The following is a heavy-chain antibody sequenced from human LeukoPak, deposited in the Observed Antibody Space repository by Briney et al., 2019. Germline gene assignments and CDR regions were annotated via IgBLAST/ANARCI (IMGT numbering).Heavy chain of an antibody. Sequence: GGSLRLSCAASGFTFSDHYMDWVRQAPGKGLEWVGRTRNKANSYTTEYAASVKGRFTISRDDSKNSLYLQMNSLKTEDTAVYYCASSPRSSAFDYWGQGTLVTVSS. V-gene: IGHV3-72*01. J-gene: IGHJ4*02. CDR1: GFTFSDHY. D-gene: IGHD6-19*01. CDR2: TRNKANSYTT. CDR3: ASSPRSSAFDY.